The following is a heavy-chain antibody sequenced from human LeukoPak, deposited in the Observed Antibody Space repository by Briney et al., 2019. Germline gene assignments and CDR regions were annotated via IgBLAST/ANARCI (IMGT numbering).Heavy chain of an antibody. D-gene: IGHD3-22*01. CDR3: ARGRGPRRITMIVVVEFDP. J-gene: IGHJ5*02. Sequence: EASVKVSCKASGYAFTSYDIHWVRQAPGQGLEWMGWLNPHSGNSGKTQKFQGRVTMTRNTSISTAYMELSSLRSEDTAVYYCARGRGPRRITMIVVVEFDPWGQGTLVTVSS. V-gene: IGHV1-8*01. CDR1: GYAFTSYD. CDR2: LNPHSGNS.